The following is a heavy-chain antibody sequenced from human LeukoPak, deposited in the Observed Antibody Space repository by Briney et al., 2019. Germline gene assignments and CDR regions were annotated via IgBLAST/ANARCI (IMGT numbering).Heavy chain of an antibody. CDR1: GFTFSNAW. Sequence: GGSLRLSCAASGFTFSNAWMSWVRQAPGKGLEWVGRIKSKTDGGTTDYAAPVKGRFTISRDDSKNTLYLQMNSLKTEDTAVYYCTTGGWLQSGPGIYYYYMDVWGKGTTVTVSS. J-gene: IGHJ6*03. D-gene: IGHD5-24*01. CDR2: IKSKTDGGTT. V-gene: IGHV3-15*01. CDR3: TTGGWLQSGPGIYYYYMDV.